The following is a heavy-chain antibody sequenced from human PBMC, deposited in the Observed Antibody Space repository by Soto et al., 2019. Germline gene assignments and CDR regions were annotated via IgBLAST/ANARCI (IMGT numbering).Heavy chain of an antibody. CDR1: GGSISTYY. J-gene: IGHJ4*02. CDR2: VYYNGFT. D-gene: IGHD1-1*01. Sequence: QVQLRESGPGLVKPSDTLSLICTVSGGSISTYYWSWIRQPPGKGLEWIASVYYNGFTNYNPSLMSRVTMSVDTFRNPFSLRLNSVTAADTAMYCCAIVSSDLVYNVDFWGPGTLVTVSS. CDR3: AIVSSDLVYNVDF. V-gene: IGHV4-59*07.